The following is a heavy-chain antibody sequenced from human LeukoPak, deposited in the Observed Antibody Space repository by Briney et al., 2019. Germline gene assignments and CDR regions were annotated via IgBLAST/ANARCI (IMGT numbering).Heavy chain of an antibody. CDR2: ISYDGSNK. CDR3: ANDYGDSPPFDY. CDR1: GFTFSSYG. V-gene: IGHV3-30*18. J-gene: IGHJ4*02. Sequence: GRSLRLSCAASGFTFSSYGMHWVRQAPGKGLEWVAVISYDGSNKYYADSVKGRFTISRDNSKNTLYLQMNSLRAEDTAVYYCANDYGDSPPFDYWGQGTLVTVSS. D-gene: IGHD4-17*01.